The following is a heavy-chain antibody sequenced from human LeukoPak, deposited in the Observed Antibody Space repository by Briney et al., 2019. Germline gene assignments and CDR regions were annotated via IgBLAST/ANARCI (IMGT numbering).Heavy chain of an antibody. CDR3: ARLITGDDY. Sequence: SETLSLTCTVSGGSISSSSYYWGWIRQPPGKGLEWIGSIYYSGSTYYNPSLKSRVTISVDTSKNQFSLKLCSVTAADTAVYYCARLITGDDYWGQGTLVTVSS. J-gene: IGHJ4*02. CDR1: GGSISSSSYY. D-gene: IGHD7-27*01. CDR2: IYYSGST. V-gene: IGHV4-39*01.